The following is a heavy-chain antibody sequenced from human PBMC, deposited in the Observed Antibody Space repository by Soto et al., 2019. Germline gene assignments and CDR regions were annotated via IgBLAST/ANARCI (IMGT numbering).Heavy chain of an antibody. CDR1: GGSISSGGYY. V-gene: IGHV4-31*03. Sequence: SETLSLTCTVSGGSISSGGYYWSWIRQHPGKGLEWIGYIYYSGSTYYNPSLKSRVTISVDTSKNQFSLKLSSVTAADTAVYYCARVVVAWSYTFDIWGQGTMVTVSS. CDR3: ARVVVAWSYTFDI. D-gene: IGHD2-15*01. CDR2: IYYSGST. J-gene: IGHJ3*02.